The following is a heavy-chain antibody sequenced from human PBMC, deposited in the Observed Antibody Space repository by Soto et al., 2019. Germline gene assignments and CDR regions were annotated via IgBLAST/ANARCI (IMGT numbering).Heavy chain of an antibody. CDR3: TKDIGTYYYDSRGFHY. D-gene: IGHD3-22*01. CDR1: GFKFNDYA. V-gene: IGHV3-9*01. Sequence: EVQLVESGGGLVQPGRSLRLSCVASGFKFNDYAIHWVRQVPGKGLEWVSGISWDSGTIGYADSVKGRFTISRDNAKNSLYLQMNSLRVEDTALYYCTKDIGTYYYDSRGFHYWGQGTLVTVSS. CDR2: ISWDSGTI. J-gene: IGHJ4*02.